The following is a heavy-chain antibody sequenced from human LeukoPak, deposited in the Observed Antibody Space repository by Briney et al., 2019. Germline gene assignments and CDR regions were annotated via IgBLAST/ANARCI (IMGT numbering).Heavy chain of an antibody. Sequence: GASVKVSCKASGYTFTSYGISWVRQAPGQGLEWMGRIIPIFGTANYAQKFQGRVTITTDESMSTAYMELSSLRSEDTAVYYCAREHYYDSSGYYWGAFDIWGQGTMVTVSS. J-gene: IGHJ3*02. D-gene: IGHD3-22*01. V-gene: IGHV1-69*05. CDR1: GYTFTSYG. CDR3: AREHYYDSSGYYWGAFDI. CDR2: IIPIFGTA.